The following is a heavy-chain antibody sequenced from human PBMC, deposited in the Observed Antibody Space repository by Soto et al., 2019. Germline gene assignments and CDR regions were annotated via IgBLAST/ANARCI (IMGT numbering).Heavy chain of an antibody. CDR1: GFTVSSNY. CDR3: ARDRVTIFGDAGFDY. Sequence: EVQLVETGGGLIQPGGSPRLSCAASGFTVSSNYMSWVRQAPGKGLEWVSVIYSGGSTYYADSVKGRFTISRDNSKNTLYLQMNSLRAEDTAVYYCARDRVTIFGDAGFDYWGQGTLVTVSS. V-gene: IGHV3-53*02. CDR2: IYSGGST. D-gene: IGHD3-3*01. J-gene: IGHJ4*02.